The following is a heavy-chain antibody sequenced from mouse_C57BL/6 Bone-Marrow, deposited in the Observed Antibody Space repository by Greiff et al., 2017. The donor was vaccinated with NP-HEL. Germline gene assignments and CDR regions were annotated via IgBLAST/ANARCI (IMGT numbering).Heavy chain of an antibody. V-gene: IGHV1-76*01. CDR2: IYPGSGNT. CDR1: GYTFTDYY. D-gene: IGHD4-1*01. CDR3: ARRSRWGVLYWYFDV. Sequence: VQLQQSGAELVRPGASVKLSCKASGYTFTDYYINWVKQRPGQGLEWIARIYPGSGNTYYNEKFKGKATLTAEKSSSTAYMQLSSLTSEDSAVYFCARRSRWGVLYWYFDVWGTGTTVTVSS. J-gene: IGHJ1*03.